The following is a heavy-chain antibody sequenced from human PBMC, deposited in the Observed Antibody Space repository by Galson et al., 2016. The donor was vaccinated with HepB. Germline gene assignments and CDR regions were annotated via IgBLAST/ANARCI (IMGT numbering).Heavy chain of an antibody. J-gene: IGHJ6*02. CDR3: ARTNMVPSHYGLDV. CDR2: IDWDDDK. V-gene: IGHV2-70*11. CDR1: GFSLTTTGMC. D-gene: IGHD4/OR15-4a*01. Sequence: PALVKPTQTLTLTCTFSGFSLTTTGMCVSWIRQPPGKALEWLARIDWDDDKYYSTSLKTRLAISKDTAKNQVVFTMTNLDPVDTATYYGARTNMVPSHYGLDVWGQGTTVTVS.